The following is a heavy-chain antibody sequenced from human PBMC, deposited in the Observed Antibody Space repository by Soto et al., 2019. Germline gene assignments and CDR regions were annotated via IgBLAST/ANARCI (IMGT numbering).Heavy chain of an antibody. J-gene: IGHJ3*02. CDR1: GFDFRSYV. V-gene: IGHV3-48*03. CDR3: ARETIHVAIDI. D-gene: IGHD3-10*01. Sequence: GGSLRLSCVASGFDFRSYVMKWVRQAPGKGLEWVSNIRANDESIYYADSVNVRVSVSRDNAKNSLLRAMNSMTVHDMAVDYCARETIHVAIDIWGKGSM. CDR2: IRANDESI.